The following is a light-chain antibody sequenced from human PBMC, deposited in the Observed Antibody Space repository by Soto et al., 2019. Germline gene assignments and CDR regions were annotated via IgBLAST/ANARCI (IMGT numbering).Light chain of an antibody. CDR3: SSYASSNFPVI. CDR2: DVS. Sequence: QSALTQPASVSGSPGQSITISCTGTSSDVGAYNYVSWYQFHPGKAPKLMIYDVSYRPSGVSNRFSGSKSGNTASLTISGLQAEDEADYYCSSYASSNFPVICGGGTKLTVL. CDR1: SSDVGAYNY. J-gene: IGLJ2*01. V-gene: IGLV2-14*03.